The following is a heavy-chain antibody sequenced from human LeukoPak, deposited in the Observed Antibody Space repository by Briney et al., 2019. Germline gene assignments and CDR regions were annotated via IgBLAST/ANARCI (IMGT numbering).Heavy chain of an antibody. CDR2: INPNSGST. CDR1: GYTFTTYY. J-gene: IGHJ4*02. Sequence: ASVKVSCKASGYTFTTYYMHWVRQAPGQGLEWMGMINPNSGSTTYAQKFQGRVTMTRDTSTSTVYMDLSSLTSEETAVYYCAREEYIGGGDTDYWGQGTLVTVSS. D-gene: IGHD2-21*02. V-gene: IGHV1-46*03. CDR3: AREEYIGGGDTDY.